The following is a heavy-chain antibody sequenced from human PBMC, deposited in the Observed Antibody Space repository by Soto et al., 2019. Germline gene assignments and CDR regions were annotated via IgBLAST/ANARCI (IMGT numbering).Heavy chain of an antibody. J-gene: IGHJ3*02. D-gene: IGHD5-18*01. CDR3: ARDWIQTHAFDI. CDR1: GFTFSSYS. Sequence: GGSLRLSCAASGFTFSSYSMNWVRQAPGKGLEWVSSISSSSSYIYYADSVKGRSTISRDNAKNSLYLQMNSLRAEDTAVYYCARDWIQTHAFDIWGQGTMVTVSS. CDR2: ISSSSSYI. V-gene: IGHV3-21*01.